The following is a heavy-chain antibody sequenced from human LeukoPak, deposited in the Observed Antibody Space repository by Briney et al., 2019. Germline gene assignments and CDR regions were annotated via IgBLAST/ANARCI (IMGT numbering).Heavy chain of an antibody. J-gene: IGHJ4*02. V-gene: IGHV4-34*01. CDR2: INHSGST. Sequence: SETLSLTCAVYGGSFSGYYWSWIRQPPGKGLEWIGEINHSGSTNYNPSLKSRVTISVDTSKNQFSLKLSSVTAADTAVYYCARGRKDIVVVPAAIFNYWGQGTLVAVSS. CDR1: GGSFSGYY. CDR3: ARGRKDIVVVPAAIFNY. D-gene: IGHD2-2*01.